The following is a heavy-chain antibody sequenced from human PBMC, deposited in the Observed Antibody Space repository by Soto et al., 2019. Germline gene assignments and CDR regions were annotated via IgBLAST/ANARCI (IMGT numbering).Heavy chain of an antibody. J-gene: IGHJ4*02. CDR1: GFTFSTHW. V-gene: IGHV3-7*02. Sequence: GGSLRLSCATSGFTFSTHWMGWVRQTPGKRLEWVANIKYDGSEISYADSVKGRFTISRDNAKNSLYLQMNWLRAEDVSVYYSAAWRCSNWFDYWGQGTLVTVSS. D-gene: IGHD6-13*01. CDR3: AAWRCSNWFDY. CDR2: IKYDGSEI.